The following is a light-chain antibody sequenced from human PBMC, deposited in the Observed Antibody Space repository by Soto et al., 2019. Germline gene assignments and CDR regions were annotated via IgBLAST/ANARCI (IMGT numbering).Light chain of an antibody. CDR1: QSISSY. Sequence: DIQMTQSPSSLSASVGDRFTITCRASQSISSYLNWYQQKPGKAPKLLIYAASSLQSGVPSRFSGSGSGTDFTLTISSLQPEDFATYYCQQSYSTSPITFGQGTRLEI. CDR2: AAS. V-gene: IGKV1-39*01. CDR3: QQSYSTSPIT. J-gene: IGKJ5*01.